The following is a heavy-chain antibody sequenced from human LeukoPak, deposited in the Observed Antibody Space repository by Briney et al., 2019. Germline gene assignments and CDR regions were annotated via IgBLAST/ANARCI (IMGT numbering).Heavy chain of an antibody. CDR2: INPNSGGT. D-gene: IGHD3-10*01. J-gene: IGHJ4*02. Sequence: ASVKVSCKASGYTFTGYYMHWVRQAPGQGLEWMGWINPNSGGTNYAQKFQGRVTMTRDTSISTAYMELSRLRSDDTAVYYCATDLWFGDETDYWGQGTLVTVSS. V-gene: IGHV1-2*02. CDR1: GYTFTGYY. CDR3: ATDLWFGDETDY.